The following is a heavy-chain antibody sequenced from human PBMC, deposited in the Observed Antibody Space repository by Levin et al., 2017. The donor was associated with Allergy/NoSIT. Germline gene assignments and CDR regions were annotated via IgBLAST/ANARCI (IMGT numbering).Heavy chain of an antibody. V-gene: IGHV5-51*01. J-gene: IGHJ4*02. Sequence: ASVKVSCKASGYSFANYWIGWVRQMPGKGLEWLGIIYPGGSDTRYNPSFEGQVTISADKSISTAYLQWSSLKTSDTAFYYCARGVGVTGTVDYFDYWGQGALVTVSS. CDR3: ARGVGVTGTVDYFDY. CDR1: GYSFANYW. CDR2: IYPGGSDT. D-gene: IGHD1/OR15-1a*01.